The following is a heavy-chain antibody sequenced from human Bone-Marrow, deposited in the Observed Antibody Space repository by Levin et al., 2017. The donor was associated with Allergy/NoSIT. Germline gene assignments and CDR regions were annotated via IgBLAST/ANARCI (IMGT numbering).Heavy chain of an antibody. V-gene: IGHV3-23*01. CDR2: ISGSGGST. J-gene: IGHJ6*02. CDR3: AKDFTSLGGDYDYGMDV. D-gene: IGHD1-26*01. CDR1: GFTFSSYA. Sequence: GGSLRLSCAASGFTFSSYAMSWVRQAPGKGLEWVSAISGSGGSTYYADSVKGRFTISRDNSKNTLYLQMNSLRAEDTAVYYCAKDFTSLGGDYDYGMDVWGQGTTVTVSS.